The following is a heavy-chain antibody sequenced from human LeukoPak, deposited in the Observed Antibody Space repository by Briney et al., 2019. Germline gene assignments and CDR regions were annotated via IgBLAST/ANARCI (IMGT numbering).Heavy chain of an antibody. V-gene: IGHV3-23*01. CDR3: AKDATGYSSSWYERFDY. Sequence: PGGSLRLSCAASGFTFSNYWMHWVRQSPGKGLVWVPAISGSGGSTYYADSVKGRFTISRDNSKNTLYLQMNSLRAEDTAVYYCAKDATGYSSSWYERFDYWGQGTLVTVSS. J-gene: IGHJ4*02. D-gene: IGHD6-13*01. CDR1: GFTFSNYW. CDR2: ISGSGGST.